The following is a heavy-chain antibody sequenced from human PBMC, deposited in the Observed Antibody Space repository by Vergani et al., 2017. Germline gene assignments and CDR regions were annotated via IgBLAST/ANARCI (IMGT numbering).Heavy chain of an antibody. CDR3: ARWEGSGSLNGPTFYYYYGMDV. CDR2: ISSSSSYI. V-gene: IGHV3-21*01. CDR1: GFTFSSYS. D-gene: IGHD3-10*01. J-gene: IGHJ6*02. Sequence: EVQLVESGGGLVKPGGSLRLSCAASGFTFSSYSMNWVRQAPGKGLEWVSSISSSSSYIYYADSVKGRFTISRDNAKNSLYLQMNSLRAEDTAVYYCARWEGSGSLNGPTFYYYYGMDVWGQGTTVTVSS.